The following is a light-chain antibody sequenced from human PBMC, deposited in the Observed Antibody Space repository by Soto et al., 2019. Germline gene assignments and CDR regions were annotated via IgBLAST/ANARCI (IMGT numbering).Light chain of an antibody. J-gene: IGLJ2*01. CDR1: SSYIGNND. CDR3: GTWDSSLSAAV. CDR2: DNN. Sequence: QSVLTQPPSVSAAPGQKVTISCSGSSSYIGNNDVSWYQQLPGTAPKLLIYDNNKRPSGIPDRFSGSKSGTSATLGITGLQTGDEADYYCGTWDSSLSAAVFGGGTKLTVL. V-gene: IGLV1-51*01.